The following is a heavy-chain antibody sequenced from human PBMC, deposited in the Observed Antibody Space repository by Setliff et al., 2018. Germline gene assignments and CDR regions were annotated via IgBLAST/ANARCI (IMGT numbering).Heavy chain of an antibody. V-gene: IGHV1-8*03. CDR2: MNPNSGNT. J-gene: IGHJ5*02. D-gene: IGHD3-3*01. CDR3: ARGRRGNYDFWSGYSNWFDP. CDR1: GYTFTSYD. Sequence: ASVKVSCKASGYTFTSYDISWVRQATGQGLEWMGWMNPNSGNTGYAQKFQGRVTITRNTSISTAYMELSSLRSEDTAVYYCARGRRGNYDFWSGYSNWFDPWGQGTLVTVSS.